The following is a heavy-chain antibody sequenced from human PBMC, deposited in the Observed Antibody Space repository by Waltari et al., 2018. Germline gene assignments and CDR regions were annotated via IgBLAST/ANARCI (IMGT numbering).Heavy chain of an antibody. CDR2: ITNTGTTI. V-gene: IGHV3-48*03. CDR1: GVTFSLSD. Sequence: EVQLVESGGGLVQPGGSLRLSCAGSGVTFSLSDMNWVRQAPGKGLKWVSYITNTGTTIYYADSVKGRFTISRDNAKNSLFLQMNSLSAEDTALYYCTRGLPSGTYASHYGAFDIWGQGTMVTVSS. J-gene: IGHJ3*02. D-gene: IGHD1-26*01. CDR3: TRGLPSGTYASHYGAFDI.